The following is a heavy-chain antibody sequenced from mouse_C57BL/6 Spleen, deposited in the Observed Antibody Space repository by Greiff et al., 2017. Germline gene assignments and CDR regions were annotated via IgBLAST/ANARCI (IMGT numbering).Heavy chain of an antibody. CDR2: IHPNSGST. CDR1: GYIFTSYW. J-gene: IGHJ2*01. CDR3: AKDDPSYY. D-gene: IGHD2-3*01. Sequence: VQLQQPGAELVKPGASVKLSCKASGYIFTSYWMHWVKQRPGQGLEWIGMIHPNSGSTNYNEKFKSKATLTVDKSSSTAYMQISSLTSEDSAVYYCAKDDPSYYWGQGTTLTVSS. V-gene: IGHV1-64*01.